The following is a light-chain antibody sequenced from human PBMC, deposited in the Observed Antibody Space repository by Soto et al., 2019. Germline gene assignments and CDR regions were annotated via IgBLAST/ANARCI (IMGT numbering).Light chain of an antibody. CDR2: ENN. V-gene: IGLV1-51*02. CDR1: SSNIGNNY. CDR3: GTWDNSLSVYV. J-gene: IGLJ1*01. Sequence: QSVLTQPPSVSAAPGQKVTISCSGSSSNIGNNYVSWYQQLPGTAPKLLIYENNKRPSGIPDRFSGSKSGTSGTLGITGLRTGDEADYYCGTWDNSLSVYVFGTGTKVTVL.